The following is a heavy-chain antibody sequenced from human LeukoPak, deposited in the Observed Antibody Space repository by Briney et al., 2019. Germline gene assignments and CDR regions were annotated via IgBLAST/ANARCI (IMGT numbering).Heavy chain of an antibody. CDR3: ARSSHDFWSGYHNWFDP. CDR1: GYTFTSYH. D-gene: IGHD3-3*01. CDR2: INPSGGST. V-gene: IGHV1-46*01. Sequence: GASVKVSCKASGYTFTSYHMHWVRQAPGQGLEWMGIINPSGGSTSYAQKFQGRVTMTRDTSTSSVYMELSSLRSDDTAVYYCARSSHDFWSGYHNWFDPWGQGTLVTVSS. J-gene: IGHJ5*02.